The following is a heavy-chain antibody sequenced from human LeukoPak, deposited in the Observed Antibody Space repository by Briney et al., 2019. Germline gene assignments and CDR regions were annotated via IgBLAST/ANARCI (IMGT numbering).Heavy chain of an antibody. D-gene: IGHD3-3*01. V-gene: IGHV3-48*03. CDR1: GFTFSSYE. CDR2: ISSSGSTI. J-gene: IGHJ6*03. CDR3: ASQPTYYDFSAYYYYMDV. Sequence: GGSLRLSCAASGFTFSSYEMNWVRQAPGKGLEWVSYISSSGSTIYYADSVKGRFTISRDNAKNSLYLQMNSLRAEDTAVYYCASQPTYYDFSAYYYYMDVWGKGTTVTASS.